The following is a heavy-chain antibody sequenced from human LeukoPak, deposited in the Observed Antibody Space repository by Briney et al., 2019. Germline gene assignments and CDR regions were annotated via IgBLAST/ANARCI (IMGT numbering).Heavy chain of an antibody. CDR2: ISSSSSYI. Sequence: GGSLRLSCAVSGFTFGSYSMNWVRQAPGKGREWVAYISSSSSYIYYADSVKGRFTISRDNAKDSLYLQMNSLRAEDTAVYYCARDRCSSSNCYSFVYWGQGTLVTVSS. CDR1: GFTFGSYS. D-gene: IGHD2-2*02. CDR3: ARDRCSSSNCYSFVY. J-gene: IGHJ4*02. V-gene: IGHV3-21*01.